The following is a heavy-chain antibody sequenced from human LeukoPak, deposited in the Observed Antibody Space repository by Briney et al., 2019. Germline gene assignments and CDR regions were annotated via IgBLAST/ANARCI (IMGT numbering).Heavy chain of an antibody. D-gene: IGHD6-13*01. Sequence: PSETLSLTCAVYGGSFSGYYWSWIRQPPGKGLEWIGEINHSGSTNYNPSLKSRVTISVDTSKNQFSLKLSSVTAADTAVYYCARSPGIHSSSWYRKNNWFDPWGQGTLVTVSS. CDR2: INHSGST. J-gene: IGHJ5*02. CDR1: GGSFSGYY. V-gene: IGHV4-34*01. CDR3: ARSPGIHSSSWYRKNNWFDP.